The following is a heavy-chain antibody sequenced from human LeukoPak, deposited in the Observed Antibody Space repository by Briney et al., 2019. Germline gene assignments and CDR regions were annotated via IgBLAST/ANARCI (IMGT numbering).Heavy chain of an antibody. CDR3: ARVQQQLLPFDY. CDR1: GGSISSNY. J-gene: IGHJ4*02. V-gene: IGHV4-59*01. D-gene: IGHD6-13*01. Sequence: SETLSLTCSVSGGSISSNYWSWIRQPPGKGLEWIGNIYYSGRTNYNPSLKSRVTISVGTSKNQFSLKLSSVTAADTAVYYCARVQQQLLPFDYWGQGIRVSVSS. CDR2: IYYSGRT.